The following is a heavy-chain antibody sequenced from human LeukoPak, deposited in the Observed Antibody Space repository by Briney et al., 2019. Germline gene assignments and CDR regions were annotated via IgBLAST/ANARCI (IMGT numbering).Heavy chain of an antibody. Sequence: PSETLSLTCAVSGYSISSNNWWGWIRQSPGKGLEWIGIMYHSGITHYNPSLKSRLTMSMDTSKNQFSLILSSVTAADTAVYYCARSGFATGWTFDYWGQGNLVTVSS. V-gene: IGHV4-38-2*01. CDR2: MYHSGIT. D-gene: IGHD6-19*01. J-gene: IGHJ4*02. CDR1: GYSISSNNW. CDR3: ARSGFATGWTFDY.